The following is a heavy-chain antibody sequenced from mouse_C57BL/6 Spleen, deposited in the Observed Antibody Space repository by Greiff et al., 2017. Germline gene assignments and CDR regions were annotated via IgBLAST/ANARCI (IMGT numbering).Heavy chain of an antibody. V-gene: IGHV1-15*01. J-gene: IGHJ1*03. CDR1: GYTFTDYE. CDR2: IDPETGGT. CDR3: KITTVVATDFDV. Sequence: VKVVESGAELVRPGASVTLSCKASGYTFTDYEMHWVKQTPVHGLEWIGAIDPETGGTAYNQKFKGKAILTADKSSSTAYMELRSLTSEDSAVYYCKITTVVATDFDVWGTGTTVTVSS. D-gene: IGHD1-1*01.